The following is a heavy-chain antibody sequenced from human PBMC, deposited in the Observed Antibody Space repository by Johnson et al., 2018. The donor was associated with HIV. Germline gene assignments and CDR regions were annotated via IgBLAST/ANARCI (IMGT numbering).Heavy chain of an antibody. CDR1: GFSFSNYG. Sequence: QVQLVELGGGVVQPGESLRLSCAASGFSFSNYGMHWVRQAPGKGLEWVAFIRHDGSNKYYADSVKGRFTISRDNSRNTLYLQMSNLRTEETAVYYCAKGEAQEGWIQLWSYAFDFWGRGTMVTVSS. CDR2: IRHDGSNK. J-gene: IGHJ3*01. V-gene: IGHV3-30*02. CDR3: AKGEAQEGWIQLWSYAFDF. D-gene: IGHD5-18*01.